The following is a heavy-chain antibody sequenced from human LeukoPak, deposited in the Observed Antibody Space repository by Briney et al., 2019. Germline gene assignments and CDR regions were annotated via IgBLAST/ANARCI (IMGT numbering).Heavy chain of an antibody. J-gene: IGHJ4*02. D-gene: IGHD3-9*01. Sequence: PSETLSPTCAVYGGSFSGYYWSWIRQPPGKGLEWIGEINHSGSTNYNPSLKSRVTISVDTSKNQFSLKLSSVTAADTAVYYCASSHYDILTGYYYYFDYWGQGTLVTVSS. CDR1: GGSFSGYY. CDR3: ASSHYDILTGYYYYFDY. CDR2: INHSGST. V-gene: IGHV4-34*01.